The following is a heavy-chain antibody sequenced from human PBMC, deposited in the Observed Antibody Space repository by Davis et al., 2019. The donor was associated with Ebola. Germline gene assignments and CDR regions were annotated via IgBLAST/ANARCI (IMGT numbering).Heavy chain of an antibody. CDR2: INPNSGGT. Sequence: AASVKVSCKASGYTFTSYYMHWVRQAPGQGLEWMGRINPNSGGTNYAQKFQGRVTMTRDTSISTAYMELNRLRSDDTAVYYCARVRAISVVEKGFDFWGQGTLLTVSS. CDR1: GYTFTSYY. CDR3: ARVRAISVVEKGFDF. V-gene: IGHV1-2*06. J-gene: IGHJ4*02. D-gene: IGHD6-19*01.